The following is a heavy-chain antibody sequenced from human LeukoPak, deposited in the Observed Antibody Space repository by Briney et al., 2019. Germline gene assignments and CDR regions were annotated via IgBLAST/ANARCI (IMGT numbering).Heavy chain of an antibody. CDR1: GGSVSSSTYY. J-gene: IGHJ4*02. CDR2: VYYTGYT. Sequence: SETLSLTCGVCGGSVSSSTYYWGWFRQPPGQGLEWVGSVYYTGYTYYNPSLKSRLTMSVDTYKNQFSLRLSTVTAADTAIYYCARHDCDSSGYRRDYYFDYWGQGTLVTVSS. V-gene: IGHV4-39*01. D-gene: IGHD3-22*01. CDR3: ARHDCDSSGYRRDYYFDY.